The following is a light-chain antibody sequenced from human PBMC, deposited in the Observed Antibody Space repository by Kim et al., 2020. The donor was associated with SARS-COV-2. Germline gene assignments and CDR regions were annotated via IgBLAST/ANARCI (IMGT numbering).Light chain of an antibody. CDR2: GAS. J-gene: IGKJ5*01. CDR1: QSVSSSH. CDR3: QQYGTLIT. V-gene: IGKV3-20*01. Sequence: LSPGERATLSCRASQSVSSSHLAWYQQKPGRAPRLLIYGASNRATGIPDRFSGSASGTDFTLTIGGLEPEDFAVYYCQQYGTLITFGQGTRLEIK.